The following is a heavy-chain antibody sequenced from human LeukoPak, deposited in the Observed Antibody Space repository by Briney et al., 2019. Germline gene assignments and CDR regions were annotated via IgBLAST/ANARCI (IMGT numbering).Heavy chain of an antibody. Sequence: SETLSLTCTVSGGSISSYHWSWLRQPPGKGLEWIGYIYYSGSTNYNPSLKSRVIISVDTSKNQFSLKLSSVTAADTAVYYCARGYCSGGSCYPHDAFDIWGQGTMVTVSS. J-gene: IGHJ3*02. D-gene: IGHD2-15*01. CDR2: IYYSGST. V-gene: IGHV4-59*12. CDR1: GGSISSYH. CDR3: ARGYCSGGSCYPHDAFDI.